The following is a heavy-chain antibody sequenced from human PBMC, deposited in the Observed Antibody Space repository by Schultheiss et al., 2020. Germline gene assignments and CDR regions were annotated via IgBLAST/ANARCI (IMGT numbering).Heavy chain of an antibody. J-gene: IGHJ4*02. CDR1: GFSLSTSGMC. CDR2: IDWDDDK. V-gene: IGHV2-70*11. Sequence: QTLSLTCTFSGFSLSTSGMCVSWIRQPPGKALEWLARIDWDDDKYYSTSLKSRLTISKDTSKNQVVLTMTNMDPVDTATYYCARYSGSFYYFDYWGQGTLVTVSS. D-gene: IGHD1-26*01. CDR3: ARYSGSFYYFDY.